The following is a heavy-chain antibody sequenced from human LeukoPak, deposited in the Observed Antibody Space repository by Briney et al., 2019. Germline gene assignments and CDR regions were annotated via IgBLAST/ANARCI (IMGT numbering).Heavy chain of an antibody. D-gene: IGHD1-26*01. CDR2: ITTSSSYI. V-gene: IGHV3-21*01. Sequence: PGGSLRLSCAASGFTFSSYSMNWVRQASGKGLEWVSSITTSSSYIYYADSVKGRFTISRDNAKNSLYLHMNSLRAEDTAVYYCARYRFVVGATDSFDIWGQGTMVTVSS. CDR1: GFTFSSYS. CDR3: ARYRFVVGATDSFDI. J-gene: IGHJ3*02.